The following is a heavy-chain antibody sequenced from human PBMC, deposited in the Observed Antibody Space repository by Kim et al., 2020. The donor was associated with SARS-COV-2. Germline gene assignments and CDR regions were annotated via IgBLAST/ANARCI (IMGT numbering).Heavy chain of an antibody. Sequence: SVKVSCKASGGTFSSYAISWVRQAPGQGLEWMGGIIPIFGTANYAQKFQGRVTITADESTSTAYMELSSLRSEDTAVYYCAGLVGATRLARFDYWGQGTQLTGPS. J-gene: IGHJ4*02. CDR1: GGTFSSYA. D-gene: IGHD1-26*01. V-gene: IGHV1-69*13. CDR3: AGLVGATRLARFDY. CDR2: IIPIFGTA.